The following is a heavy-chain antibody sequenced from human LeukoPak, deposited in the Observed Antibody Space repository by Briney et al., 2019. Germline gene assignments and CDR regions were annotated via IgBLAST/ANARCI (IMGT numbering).Heavy chain of an antibody. CDR1: GFTFSSYW. CDR2: INSDGSST. V-gene: IGHV3-74*01. CDR3: ARDPFYGDADFDY. Sequence: GGSLRLSCAASGFTFSSYWMHWVRQAPGKGLVWVSRINSDGSSTSYADSVKGRFTISRDNAKNLVYLQMNSLRAEDTAVYYCARDPFYGDADFDYWGQGTLVTVSS. J-gene: IGHJ4*02. D-gene: IGHD4-17*01.